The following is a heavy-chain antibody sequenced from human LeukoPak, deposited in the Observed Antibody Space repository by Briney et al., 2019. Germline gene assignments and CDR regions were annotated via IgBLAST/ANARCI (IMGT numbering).Heavy chain of an antibody. CDR2: INHSGST. J-gene: IGHJ3*02. Sequence: SETLSLTCAVYGGPFSGYYWSWIRQPPGKGLEWIGEINHSGSTNYNPSLKSRVTISVDTSKNQFSLKLSSVTAADTAVYYCARDELLWFGDLGEAFDIWGQGTMVTVSS. CDR3: ARDELLWFGDLGEAFDI. CDR1: GGPFSGYY. V-gene: IGHV4-34*01. D-gene: IGHD3-10*01.